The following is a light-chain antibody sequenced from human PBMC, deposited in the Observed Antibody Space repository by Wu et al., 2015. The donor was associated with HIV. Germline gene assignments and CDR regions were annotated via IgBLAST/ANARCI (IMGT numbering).Light chain of an antibody. J-gene: IGKJ2*01. Sequence: EIVLTQSPGTLSLSPGERISLSCRASQSVSSSFLAWYQQTPGQAPRLLIYRASRKATGIPDRFSGSGSGTDFTLTISGLEPEDFAVYYCHQYGSSPGTFGQGTKAGDQT. V-gene: IGKV3-20*01. CDR3: HQYGSSPGT. CDR2: RAS. CDR1: QSVSSSF.